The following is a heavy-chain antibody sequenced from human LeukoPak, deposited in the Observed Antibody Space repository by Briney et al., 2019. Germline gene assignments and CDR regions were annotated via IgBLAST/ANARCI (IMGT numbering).Heavy chain of an antibody. V-gene: IGHV1-46*01. D-gene: IGHD6-19*01. J-gene: IGHJ4*02. Sequence: GASVKVSCKASGYTFTNYYIHWVRQAPGQGLEWMGMIDPSYGRPTYGQDFQGSVTMTKDTSTSTVYMELSSLRSEDTAVYYCARDRSCSGWLYFDYWGQGTLVTVSS. CDR2: IDPSYGRP. CDR1: GYTFTNYY. CDR3: ARDRSCSGWLYFDY.